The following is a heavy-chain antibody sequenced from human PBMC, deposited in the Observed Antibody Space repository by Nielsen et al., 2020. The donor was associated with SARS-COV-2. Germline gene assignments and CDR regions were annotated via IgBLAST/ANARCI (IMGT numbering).Heavy chain of an antibody. J-gene: IGHJ4*02. CDR2: ISGSGGST. CDR1: GFTFSSYA. CDR3: ARDPVVVVAATGLSFDY. V-gene: IGHV3-23*01. Sequence: GESLKISCAASGFTFSSYAMSWVRQAPGKGLEWVSAISGSGGSTYYADSVKGRFTISRDNSKNTLYLQMNSLRAEDTAVYYCARDPVVVVAATGLSFDYWGQGTLVTVSS. D-gene: IGHD2-15*01.